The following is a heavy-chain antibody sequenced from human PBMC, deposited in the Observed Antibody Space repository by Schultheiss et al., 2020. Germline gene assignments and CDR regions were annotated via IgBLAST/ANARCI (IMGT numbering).Heavy chain of an antibody. V-gene: IGHV3-21*04. Sequence: GGSLRLSCAASGFTFDDYAMHWVRQAPGKGLEWVSSISSSSSYIYYADSVKGRFTISRDNAKNSLYLQMNSLRAEDTAVYYCARTLMYGSGVFEYWGQGTLVTVSS. CDR2: ISSSSSYI. CDR1: GFTFDDYA. CDR3: ARTLMYGSGVFEY. D-gene: IGHD6-19*01. J-gene: IGHJ4*02.